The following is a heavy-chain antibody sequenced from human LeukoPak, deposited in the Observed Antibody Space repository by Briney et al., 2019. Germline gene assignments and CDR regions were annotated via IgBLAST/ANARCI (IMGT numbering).Heavy chain of an antibody. V-gene: IGHV3-30*03. Sequence: QAGGSLRLSFAASGXTFSTFGMHWVRQAPGKGLEWVAVISYDGNNKYYADSMKGRFTISRDNSRNALHLQMNNLRPEDTAVYYCVRGSGTYPVHFWLDYWGRGTLVAVSS. CDR3: VRGSGTYPVHFWLDY. CDR2: ISYDGNNK. D-gene: IGHD1-26*01. J-gene: IGHJ4*02. CDR1: GXTFSTFG.